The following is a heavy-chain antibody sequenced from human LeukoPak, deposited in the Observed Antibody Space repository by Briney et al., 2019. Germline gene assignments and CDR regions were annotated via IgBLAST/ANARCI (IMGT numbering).Heavy chain of an antibody. CDR2: ISYDGSNK. Sequence: PGGSLRLSCAASGFTFSSCAMHWVRQAPGKGLEWVAVISYDGSNKYYADSVKGRFTISRDNAKNSLYLQMNSLRAEDTAVYYCARWHGDYTYYFDYWGQGTLVTVSS. CDR3: ARWHGDYTYYFDY. J-gene: IGHJ4*02. D-gene: IGHD4-17*01. CDR1: GFTFSSCA. V-gene: IGHV3-30*04.